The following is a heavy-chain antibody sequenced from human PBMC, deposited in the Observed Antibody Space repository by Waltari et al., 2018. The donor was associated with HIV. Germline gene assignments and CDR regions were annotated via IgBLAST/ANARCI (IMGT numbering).Heavy chain of an antibody. CDR3: ARSGYYDTNTRYTA. J-gene: IGHJ5*02. D-gene: IGHD3-16*01. CDR2: IIPLLGIT. V-gene: IGHV1-69*04. Sequence: QAQLVQSGAETLKPGSSVRVSCKASGGTFSNSAFSWVRQAPGQGLEWMGRIIPLLGITNYAQKFQGRVTIIADKSTSTVYMELSSLRSDDTAVFYCARSGYYDTNTRYTAWGQGTLLTVSS. CDR1: GGTFSNSA.